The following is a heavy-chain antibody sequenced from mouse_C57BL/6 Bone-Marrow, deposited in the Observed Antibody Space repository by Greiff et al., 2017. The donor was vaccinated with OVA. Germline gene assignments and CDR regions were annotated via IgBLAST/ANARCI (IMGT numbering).Heavy chain of an antibody. J-gene: IGHJ3*01. D-gene: IGHD5-5*01. CDR1: GYTFTSYW. CDR2: IDPSDSYT. V-gene: IGHV1-50*01. Sequence: VQLQQPGAELVKPGASVKLSCKASGYTFTSYWMQWVKQRPGQGLEWIGEIDPSDSYTNYNQKFKGKATLTVDTSSSTAYMQLSSLTSEDSAVYYCGKGGLPAWFAYWGQGTLVTVSA. CDR3: GKGGLPAWFAY.